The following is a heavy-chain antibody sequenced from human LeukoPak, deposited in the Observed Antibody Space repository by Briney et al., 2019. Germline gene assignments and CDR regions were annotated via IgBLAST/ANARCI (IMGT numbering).Heavy chain of an antibody. Sequence: SKTLSLTCTVSGGSISSSSYYWGWIRQPPGKGPEWIGSIYYSGSTYYNPSLKSRVTISVDTSKNQFSLKLSSVTAADTAVYYCARHLDYDFWSGYSHYFDYWGQGTLVTVSS. V-gene: IGHV4-39*01. CDR2: IYYSGST. CDR3: ARHLDYDFWSGYSHYFDY. D-gene: IGHD3-3*01. CDR1: GGSISSSSYY. J-gene: IGHJ4*02.